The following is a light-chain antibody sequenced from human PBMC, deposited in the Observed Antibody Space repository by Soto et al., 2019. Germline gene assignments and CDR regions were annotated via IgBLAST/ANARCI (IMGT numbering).Light chain of an antibody. CDR3: AAWDDSLNAL. CDR1: SSNIGDNP. CDR2: IND. Sequence: QSLLTHPPSSSGTPGQRITISCSGSSSNIGDNPVNWYQQLPGAAPKLLIYINDQRPSGVPDRFSGSKSGTSASLAISGLQPEDEADYYCAAWDDSLNALFGTGTKVTGL. J-gene: IGLJ1*01. V-gene: IGLV1-44*01.